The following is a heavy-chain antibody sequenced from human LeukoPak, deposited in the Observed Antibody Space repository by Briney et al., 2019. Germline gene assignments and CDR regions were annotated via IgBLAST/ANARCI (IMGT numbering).Heavy chain of an antibody. CDR2: IYYSGST. CDR1: GGPFSGYY. Sequence: PSETLSLTCAVYGGPFSGYYWSWLRQPPGGGLGWIGYIYYSGSTNYNPSLKSRVTISVDTSKNQFSLKLSSVTAADTAVYYCARANLKLRGSYYYYYGMDVWGQGTTVTVSS. CDR3: ARANLKLRGSYYYYYGMDV. V-gene: IGHV4-59*01. J-gene: IGHJ6*02. D-gene: IGHD1-26*01.